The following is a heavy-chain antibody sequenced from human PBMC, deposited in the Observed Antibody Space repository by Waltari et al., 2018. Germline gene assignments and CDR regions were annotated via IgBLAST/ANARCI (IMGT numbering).Heavy chain of an antibody. CDR3: ARGLEMATITRGYYYYYGMDV. J-gene: IGHJ6*02. D-gene: IGHD5-12*01. CDR1: GYSISSGYY. Sequence: QVQLQESGPGLVKPSETLSLTCAVPGYSISSGYYWGWPRQPPGKGLAWIGSIYHSGSTYYNPSLKSRVTISVDTSKNQFSLKLSSVTAADTAVYYCARGLEMATITRGYYYYYGMDVWGQGTTVTVSS. CDR2: IYHSGST. V-gene: IGHV4-38-2*01.